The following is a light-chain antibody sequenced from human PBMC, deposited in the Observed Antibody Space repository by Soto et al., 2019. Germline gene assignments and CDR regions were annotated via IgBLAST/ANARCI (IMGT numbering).Light chain of an antibody. Sequence: QSALPQSASVSGSPGQSITISCTGTSSDIGGYNYVSWYQQHPDKAPKLMIFEVSNRHAGVSNRFSGSKSGNTASLTISGLLPEDEAEYYFSSYTTSSTVAFGGGTKRTVL. CDR3: SSYTTSSTVA. J-gene: IGLJ2*01. CDR1: SSDIGGYNY. CDR2: EVS. V-gene: IGLV2-14*01.